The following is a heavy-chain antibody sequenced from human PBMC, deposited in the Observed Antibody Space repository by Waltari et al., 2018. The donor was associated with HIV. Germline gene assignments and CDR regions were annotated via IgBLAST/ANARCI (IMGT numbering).Heavy chain of an antibody. CDR1: GGSFSGYY. D-gene: IGHD3-3*01. V-gene: IGHV4-34*01. J-gene: IGHJ4*02. CDR2: INHSGST. Sequence: QVQLQQWGAGLLKPSETLSLTCAVYGGSFSGYYWSWIRQPPGKGLEWIGEINHSGSTNYNPSLKSRVTISVDTSKNQFSLKLSSVTAADTAVYYCARVPIFGVVKWYYFDYWGQGTLVTVSS. CDR3: ARVPIFGVVKWYYFDY.